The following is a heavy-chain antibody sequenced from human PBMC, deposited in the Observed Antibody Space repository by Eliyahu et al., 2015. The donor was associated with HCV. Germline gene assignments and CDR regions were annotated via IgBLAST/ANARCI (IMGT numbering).Heavy chain of an antibody. V-gene: IGHV4-39*07. Sequence: QLQLQESGPGLVKPSETLSLTCIVSGVSIPTGXXYXAXIXQPPGKGLEWIGSIYSTGNTYYNPSLKSRVTISVDTSKSQFSLKLKSGSAADTAVFYCARSHSSESAELGWFFFDTWGQGRLVTVSS. D-gene: IGHD3/OR15-3a*01. J-gene: IGHJ5*02. CDR2: IYSTGNT. CDR1: GVSIPTGXXY. CDR3: ARSHSSESAELGWFFFDT.